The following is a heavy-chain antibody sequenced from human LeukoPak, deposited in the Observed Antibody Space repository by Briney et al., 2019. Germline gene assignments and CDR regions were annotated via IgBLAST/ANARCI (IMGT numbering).Heavy chain of an antibody. CDR3: ARGGGWGNWNDAVDY. D-gene: IGHD1-1*01. CDR1: GGSISNYY. CDR2: IHNSGST. J-gene: IGHJ4*02. V-gene: IGHV4-59*01. Sequence: SETLSLTCTVSGGSISNYYWSWIRQTPGKGLEWIGYIHNSGSTKYNPSLKSPVSISVDTSKNQFSLKVNSVTAAATAVYYCARGGGWGNWNDAVDYWGQGTLVTVSS.